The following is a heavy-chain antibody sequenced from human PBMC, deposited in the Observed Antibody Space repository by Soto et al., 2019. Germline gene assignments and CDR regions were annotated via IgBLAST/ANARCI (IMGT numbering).Heavy chain of an antibody. V-gene: IGHV1-69*08. D-gene: IGHD6-13*01. Sequence: QVQLMQSGAEVKKPGSSVKVSCKASGGTFSSYTISWVRQAPGQGLEWMGRIIPNLGIANSAQKFQGRVTITSNKSTSTASMELSSLISEDTAVYYCAREESVWGSSWYFDYFGIDAWGQGTTVTVSS. J-gene: IGHJ6*02. CDR3: AREESVWGSSWYFDYFGIDA. CDR2: IIPNLGIA. CDR1: GGTFSSYT.